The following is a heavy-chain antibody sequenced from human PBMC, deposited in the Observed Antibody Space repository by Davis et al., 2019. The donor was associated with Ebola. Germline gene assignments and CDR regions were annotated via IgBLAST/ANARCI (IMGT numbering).Heavy chain of an antibody. Sequence: GGSLRLSCAASGFTFSSYAMTWARQAPGKGLEWVSAITSSGGGTYYADSVKGRFTISRDNAKSTLYLQMNSLRDEDTAVYYCACTIFGVVSSFDHWGQGTLVTVSS. CDR3: ACTIFGVVSSFDH. D-gene: IGHD3-3*01. CDR2: ITSSGGGT. J-gene: IGHJ4*02. V-gene: IGHV3-23*01. CDR1: GFTFSSYA.